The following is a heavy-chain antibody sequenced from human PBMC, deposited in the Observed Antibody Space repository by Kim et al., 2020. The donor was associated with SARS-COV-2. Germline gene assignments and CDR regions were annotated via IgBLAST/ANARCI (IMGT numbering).Heavy chain of an antibody. V-gene: IGHV3-23*01. Sequence: FADSVKGRFTISRDNSKNTLYMQMNSLSAEDTAMYYCAKNPVLVDSPIDYWGQGTLVTVSS. J-gene: IGHJ4*02. CDR3: AKNPVLVDSPIDY. D-gene: IGHD2-2*01.